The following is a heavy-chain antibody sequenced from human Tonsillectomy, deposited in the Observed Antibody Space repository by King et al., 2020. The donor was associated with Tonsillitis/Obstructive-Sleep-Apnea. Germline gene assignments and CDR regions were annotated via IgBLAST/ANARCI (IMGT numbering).Heavy chain of an antibody. CDR2: IFHNGRS. CDR1: GGSINSGGFY. Sequence: VQLQESGPGLVKPSQTLSLTCTVSGGSINSGGFYWSWIRQHPGKGLEWIGYIFHNGRSYYNPSLKSRLTISLDTSKNHFSLRLTSVTAADTAIYFCAREGVPGSFDYWGQGALVTVSS. D-gene: IGHD2-2*01. V-gene: IGHV4-31*03. CDR3: AREGVPGSFDY. J-gene: IGHJ4*02.